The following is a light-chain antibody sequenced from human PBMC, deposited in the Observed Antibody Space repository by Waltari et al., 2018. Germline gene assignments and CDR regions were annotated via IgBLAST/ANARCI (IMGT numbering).Light chain of an antibody. V-gene: IGKV1-39*01. J-gene: IGKJ2*01. CDR1: QSISSY. CDR2: AAS. CDR3: QQSYSTLMYT. Sequence: DLQMTQSPSSLSASVGDRVPITCRASQSISSYLNWYQQKPGKAPKLLIYAASSLQSGVPSRFSGSGSGTDFTLTISSLQPEDFATYYCQQSYSTLMYTFGQGTKLEIK.